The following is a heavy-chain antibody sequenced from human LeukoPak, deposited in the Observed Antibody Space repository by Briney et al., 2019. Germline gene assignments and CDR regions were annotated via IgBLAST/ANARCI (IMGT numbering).Heavy chain of an antibody. J-gene: IGHJ4*02. CDR1: GFTFSSYS. Sequence: GGSLRLSCAASGFTFSSYSMNWVRQAPGKGLEWVSSISSSSSYIYYADSVKGRFTISRDNAKNSLYLQMNSLRAEDTAVYYCARERYQLLSFPDYWGQGTLVTVSS. CDR2: ISSSSSYI. D-gene: IGHD2-2*01. V-gene: IGHV3-21*01. CDR3: ARERYQLLSFPDY.